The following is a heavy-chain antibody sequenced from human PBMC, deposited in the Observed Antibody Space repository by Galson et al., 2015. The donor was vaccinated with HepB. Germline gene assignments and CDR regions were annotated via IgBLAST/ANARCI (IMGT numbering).Heavy chain of an antibody. Sequence: SLRLSCAASGFTFSSYSMNWVRQAPGKGLEWVSYISSSSSTIYYADSVKGRFTISRDNAKNSLYLRMNSLRDEDTAVYYCAREGCSGGSCYVRAPFDYWGQGTLVTVSS. J-gene: IGHJ4*02. D-gene: IGHD2-15*01. CDR2: ISSSSSTI. V-gene: IGHV3-48*02. CDR1: GFTFSSYS. CDR3: AREGCSGGSCYVRAPFDY.